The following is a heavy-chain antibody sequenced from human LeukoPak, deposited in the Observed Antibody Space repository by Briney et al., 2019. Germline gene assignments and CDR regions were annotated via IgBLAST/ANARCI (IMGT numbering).Heavy chain of an antibody. CDR3: ARDSYYGSGSYQGGSFDP. CDR2: IYYSGST. CDR1: GGSISSYY. V-gene: IGHV4-59*12. Sequence: PSETLSLTCTVSGGSISSYYWSWIRQPPGKGLEWIGYIYYSGSTNYNPSLKSRVTISVDTSKNQFSLKLSSVTAADTAVYYCARDSYYGSGSYQGGSFDPWGQGTLVTVSS. D-gene: IGHD3-10*01. J-gene: IGHJ5*02.